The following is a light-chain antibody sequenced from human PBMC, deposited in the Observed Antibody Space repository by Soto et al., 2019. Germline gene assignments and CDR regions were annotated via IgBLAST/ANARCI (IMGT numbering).Light chain of an antibody. CDR2: RSN. CDR3: ASWDDSSASYV. J-gene: IGLJ1*01. Sequence: QSVLAQPPSASGTPGQMVTISCSGSSSNIAGNYVYWYQQLPGTAPKLLIYRSNQTPSGVPDRFSGSKSATSASLAIRGLRSEDEAEYYCASWDDSSASYVFGSGTKLTVL. CDR1: SSNIAGNY. V-gene: IGLV1-47*01.